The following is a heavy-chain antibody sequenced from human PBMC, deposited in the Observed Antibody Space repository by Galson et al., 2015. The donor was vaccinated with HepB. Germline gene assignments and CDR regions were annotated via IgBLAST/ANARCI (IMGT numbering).Heavy chain of an antibody. Sequence: SVKVSCKASGYTFTSYGISWVRQAPGQGLEWVGWISAYNGNTNYAQKLQGRVTMTTDTSTSTAYMELRSLRSDDTAVYYCARDGRRYCSGGSCFPFDYWGQGTLVTVSS. D-gene: IGHD2-15*01. CDR2: ISAYNGNT. CDR1: GYTFTSYG. V-gene: IGHV1-18*01. J-gene: IGHJ4*02. CDR3: ARDGRRYCSGGSCFPFDY.